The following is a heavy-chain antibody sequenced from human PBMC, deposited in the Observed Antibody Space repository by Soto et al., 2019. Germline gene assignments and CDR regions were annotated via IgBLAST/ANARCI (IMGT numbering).Heavy chain of an antibody. CDR2: ISGSGVMR. CDR3: ATMFYYDSSDYYYFDS. J-gene: IGHJ4*02. Sequence: SGGSLRLSCAASGITFSSYALTWVRQAPGRGLDWVSLISGSGVMRHYADSVKGRFTVSRDNSKNTLYLQMNGLRVEDTAVYFCATMFYYDSSDYYYFDSWGLGTVVTVSS. D-gene: IGHD3-22*01. CDR1: GITFSSYA. V-gene: IGHV3-23*01.